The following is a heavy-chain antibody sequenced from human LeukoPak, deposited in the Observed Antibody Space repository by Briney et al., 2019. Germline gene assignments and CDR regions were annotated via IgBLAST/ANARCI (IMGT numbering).Heavy chain of an antibody. Sequence: SETLSLTCTVSGGSISTYYWNWIRQPPGKGLEWIGYIYHSGSTNYDPSLQSRVTISVDTSKNQFSLNLNSVTAADTAVYYCARGGAARLHFQNWGQGTLVTVSS. J-gene: IGHJ1*01. D-gene: IGHD6-6*01. CDR2: IYHSGST. CDR1: GGSISTYY. V-gene: IGHV4-59*01. CDR3: ARGGAARLHFQN.